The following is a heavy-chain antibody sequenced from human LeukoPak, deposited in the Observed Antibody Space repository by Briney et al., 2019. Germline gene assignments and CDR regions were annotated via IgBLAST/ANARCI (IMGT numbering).Heavy chain of an antibody. Sequence: GGSLRLSCAASGFTFSSYAMHWVRQAPGKGLEWVAVISYDGSNKYYADSVKGRFTISRDNSKSTLYLQMNSLRAEDTAVYYCAKDRWFGELSFDYWGQGTLVTVSS. CDR3: AKDRWFGELSFDY. J-gene: IGHJ4*02. D-gene: IGHD3-10*01. CDR1: GFTFSSYA. CDR2: ISYDGSNK. V-gene: IGHV3-30*04.